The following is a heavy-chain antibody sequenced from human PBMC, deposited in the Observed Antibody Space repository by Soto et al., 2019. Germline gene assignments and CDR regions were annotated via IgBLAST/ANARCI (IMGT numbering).Heavy chain of an antibody. D-gene: IGHD6-19*01. CDR1: GFTFSSYS. CDR2: ISYDGSNK. Sequence: PGGSLRLSCAASGFTFSSYSMHWVRQAPGKGLEWVAVISYDGSNKYYADSVKGRFTISRDNSKNTLYLQMNSLRAEDTAVYYCAREGGSGWYVDYWGQGTLVTVSS. J-gene: IGHJ4*02. V-gene: IGHV3-30-3*01. CDR3: AREGGSGWYVDY.